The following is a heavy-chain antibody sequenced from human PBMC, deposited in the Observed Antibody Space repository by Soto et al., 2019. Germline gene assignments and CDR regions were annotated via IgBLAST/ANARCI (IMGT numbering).Heavy chain of an antibody. Sequence: QVQLVQSGAELKKPGSSVKVSCTASGDTFGTYAISWVRQAPGQGLEWMGAIIPVFDKPHYAQKFQGRVKISAVKSTDTAFLELSSLRYEDTAVYSCARLRWTLSLQLPDFVWGQGTLLTVSS. V-gene: IGHV1-69*06. CDR3: ARLRWTLSLQLPDFV. CDR1: GDTFGTYA. D-gene: IGHD1-1*01. CDR2: IIPVFDKP. J-gene: IGHJ4*02.